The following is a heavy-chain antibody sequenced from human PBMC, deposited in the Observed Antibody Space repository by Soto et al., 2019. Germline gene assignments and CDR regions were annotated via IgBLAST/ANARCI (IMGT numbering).Heavy chain of an antibody. CDR3: VRCKLMATFDY. Sequence: PSETLSLTCAVSGDSLGSPDYFWGWIRLPPGKGPEWIASVHSSGGTYYSASLKTRTTISLDTHANKFSLKLASVTAADTALFYCVRCKLMATFDYWGQGALVTVSS. V-gene: IGHV4-39*01. J-gene: IGHJ4*02. CDR1: GDSLGSPDYF. CDR2: VHSSGGT. D-gene: IGHD5-12*01.